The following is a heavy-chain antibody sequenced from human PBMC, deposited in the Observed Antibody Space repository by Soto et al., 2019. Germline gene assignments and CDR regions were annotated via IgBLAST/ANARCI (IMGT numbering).Heavy chain of an antibody. J-gene: IGHJ5*02. D-gene: IGHD1-26*01. CDR2: ISDSGSNT. CDR3: ARHRHPRGTVGATSPLDP. V-gene: IGHV3-48*01. CDR1: GFKISSSS. Sequence: GGSLRLSCAAFGFKISSSSMNWVRQAPGRGLEWVAYISDSGSNTLYADSVKGRFTVSRDKSNNTLYLQMRRVRAEDTAVYFCARHRHPRGTVGATSPLDPWGQGTQVTVSS.